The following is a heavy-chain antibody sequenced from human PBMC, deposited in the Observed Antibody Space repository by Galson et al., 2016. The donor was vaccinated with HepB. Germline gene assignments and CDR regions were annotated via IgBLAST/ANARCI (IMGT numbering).Heavy chain of an antibody. D-gene: IGHD1-14*01. V-gene: IGHV3-48*03. CDR3: ARCSETACHNRKWCDP. J-gene: IGHJ5*02. Sequence: SLRLSCAASGFIFRDYEMSWVRQAPGKGLEWISYISSSASTIYYADSVKGRFTISRDNARDSVYLQMTSLRAEDTGVYYCARCSETACHNRKWCDPWGQGALIAVSS. CDR1: GFIFRDYE. CDR2: ISSSASTI.